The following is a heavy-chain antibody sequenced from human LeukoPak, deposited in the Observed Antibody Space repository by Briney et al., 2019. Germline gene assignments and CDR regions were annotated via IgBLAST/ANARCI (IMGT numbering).Heavy chain of an antibody. V-gene: IGHV3-11*04. D-gene: IGHD3-10*02. CDR1: DESFSGYY. CDR3: AELGITMIGGV. J-gene: IGHJ6*04. CDR2: ISSSGSTI. Sequence: LSLTCAVYDESFSGYYWSWIRQSPGKGLEWVSYISSSGSTIYYADSVKGRFTISRDNAKNSLYLQMNSLRAEDTAVYYCAELGITMIGGVWGKGTTVTISS.